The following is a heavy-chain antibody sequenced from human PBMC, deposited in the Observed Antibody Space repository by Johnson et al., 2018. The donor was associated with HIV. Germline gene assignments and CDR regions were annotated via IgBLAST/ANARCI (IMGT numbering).Heavy chain of an antibody. CDR1: GFTFSDYY. CDR3: IRESYTIVGPTIGAFDI. J-gene: IGHJ3*02. V-gene: IGHV3-11*04. Sequence: QVQLVESGGGLVQPGGSLRLSCAASGFTFSDYYMNWIRQAPGKGLEWVSYISSTGSSIKYVDSVKGRFTISRDNPKNTLYLQMNSLSAEDTAVYYCIRESYTIVGPTIGAFDIWGQGTMVTVSS. CDR2: ISSTGSSI. D-gene: IGHD1-26*01.